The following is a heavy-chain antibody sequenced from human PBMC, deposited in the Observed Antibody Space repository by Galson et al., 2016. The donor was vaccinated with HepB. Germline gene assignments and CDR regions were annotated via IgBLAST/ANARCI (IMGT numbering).Heavy chain of an antibody. CDR2: INPTGGST. V-gene: IGHV1-46*01. Sequence: SVKVSCKASGYMFTSYYMHWVRQAPGEGLEWMGIINPTGGSTSYAQKFQGRVTMTRDTSTNTAYMELSSLRSEDTAMYYCARGTQHYGILTGYYGTIDYWGQGTLVTASS. J-gene: IGHJ4*02. D-gene: IGHD3-9*01. CDR3: ARGTQHYGILTGYYGTIDY. CDR1: GYMFTSYY.